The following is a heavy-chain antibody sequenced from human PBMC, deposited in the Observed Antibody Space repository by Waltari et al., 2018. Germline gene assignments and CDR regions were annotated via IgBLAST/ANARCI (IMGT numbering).Heavy chain of an antibody. CDR3: ATGVNTMIVVQRSYYFDY. J-gene: IGHJ4*02. D-gene: IGHD3-22*01. CDR1: GYTLTELS. V-gene: IGHV1-24*01. CDR2: VDPEDGET. Sequence: QVQLVQSGAEVKKPGASVKVSCKVSGYTLTELSMHWVRQAPGKGLEWMGGVDPEDGETIYAQKFQGRVTRTEDTSTDTAYMELSSLRSEDTAVYYCATGVNTMIVVQRSYYFDYWGQGTLVTVSS.